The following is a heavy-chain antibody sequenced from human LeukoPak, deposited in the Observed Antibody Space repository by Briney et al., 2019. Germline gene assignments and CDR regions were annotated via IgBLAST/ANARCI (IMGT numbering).Heavy chain of an antibody. CDR2: INGGGSST. D-gene: IGHD2-15*01. CDR3: ARQLGYCDSGTCYFEY. J-gene: IGHJ4*02. CDR1: GFTFKSYL. V-gene: IGHV3-23*01. Sequence: GSLRLSCAASGFTFKSYLMTWVRQAPGKGLEWVSSINGGGSSTSYADSVKGRFTISRDNSKTTLFLQMNSLRAEDTAVYYCARQLGYCDSGTCYFEYWGQGTLVTVSS.